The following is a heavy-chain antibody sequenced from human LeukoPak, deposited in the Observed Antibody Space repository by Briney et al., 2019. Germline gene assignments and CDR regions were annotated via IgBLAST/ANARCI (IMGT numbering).Heavy chain of an antibody. CDR3: ARELGSDYGGYSP. V-gene: IGHV4-61*02. D-gene: IGHD4-23*01. J-gene: IGHJ5*02. CDR2: IYATGNT. Sequence: SETLSLTCSVSGGSMRSDSSFWSWIRQPAGKGLEWIGRIYATGNTNYNPSLERRVTISVDTSKNQFSLELTSVTAADTAVYYCARELGSDYGGYSPWGQGTLVTVSS. CDR1: GGSMRSDSSF.